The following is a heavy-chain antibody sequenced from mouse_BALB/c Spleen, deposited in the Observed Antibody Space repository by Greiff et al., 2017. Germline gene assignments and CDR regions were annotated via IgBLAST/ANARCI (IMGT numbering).Heavy chain of an antibody. CDR3: TRDRMVTTPYAMDY. D-gene: IGHD2-3*01. V-gene: IGHV5-4*02. CDR2: ISDGGSYT. CDR1: GFTFSDYY. Sequence: EVQRVESGGGLVKPGGSLKLSCAASGFTFSDYYMYWVRQTPEKRLEWVATISDGGSYTYYPDSVKGRFTISRDNAKNNLYLQMSSLKSEDTAMYYCTRDRMVTTPYAMDYWGQGTSVTVSS. J-gene: IGHJ4*01.